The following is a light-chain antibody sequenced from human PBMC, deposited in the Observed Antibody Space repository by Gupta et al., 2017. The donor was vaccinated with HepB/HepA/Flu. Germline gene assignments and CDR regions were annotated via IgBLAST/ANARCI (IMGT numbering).Light chain of an antibody. CDR1: SSDVGGYNY. Sequence: QSALTQLASRPGSPGQSIPISCTGTSSDVGGYNYVSWYQQNPGKAPKLLIYAVSNRPSGVSNRFSGSKSGNTASLTITGLQAEDEADYYCSSYTSSSTPYVFGTGTKVTVL. J-gene: IGLJ1*01. V-gene: IGLV2-14*01. CDR2: AVS. CDR3: SSYTSSSTPYV.